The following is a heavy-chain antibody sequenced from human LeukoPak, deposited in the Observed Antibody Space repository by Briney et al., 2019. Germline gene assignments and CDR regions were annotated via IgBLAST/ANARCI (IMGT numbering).Heavy chain of an antibody. V-gene: IGHV3-9*01. CDR2: ISWNGGSI. CDR1: GFTFDDYA. Sequence: GRSLRLSCTASGFTFDDYAMHWVRQPPGKGLEWVSGISWNGGSIGYADSVRGRFTISRDNAKNSLYLQMSSLRVDDTAFYYCAKDSYGGSGSYYLYSFDMWGQGTMVTVSS. J-gene: IGHJ3*02. CDR3: AKDSYGGSGSYYLYSFDM. D-gene: IGHD3-10*01.